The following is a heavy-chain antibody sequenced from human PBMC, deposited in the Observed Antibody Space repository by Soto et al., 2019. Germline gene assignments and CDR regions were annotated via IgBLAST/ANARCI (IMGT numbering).Heavy chain of an antibody. CDR3: AGLLSAPRSYYYYYMDV. CDR2: INHSGST. D-gene: IGHD1-26*01. Sequence: SETLSLTCAVYGGSFSGYYWSWIRQPPGKGLEWIGEINHSGSTNYNPSLKSRVTISVDTSKNQFSLKLSSVTAADTAVYYCAGLLSAPRSYYYYYMDVWGKGTTVTVSS. V-gene: IGHV4-34*01. J-gene: IGHJ6*03. CDR1: GGSFSGYY.